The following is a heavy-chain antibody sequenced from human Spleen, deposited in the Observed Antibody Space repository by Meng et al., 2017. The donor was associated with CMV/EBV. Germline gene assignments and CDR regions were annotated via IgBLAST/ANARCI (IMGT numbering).Heavy chain of an antibody. J-gene: IGHJ4*02. V-gene: IGHV1-2*02. D-gene: IGHD5-24*01. CDR3: ARPTSRWLQRYFDY. CDR1: GYTFTGYY. Sequence: ASVKVSCKASGYTFTGYYMHWVRQAPGQGLEWMGWINPYTGGTNYPQKFQGRVTMTRDTSISTAYMELSRLRSDDTAVYYCARPTSRWLQRYFDYWGQGTLVTVSS. CDR2: INPYTGGT.